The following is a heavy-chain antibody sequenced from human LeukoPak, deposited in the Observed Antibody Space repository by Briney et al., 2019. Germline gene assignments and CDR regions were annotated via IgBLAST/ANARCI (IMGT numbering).Heavy chain of an antibody. V-gene: IGHV3-23*01. CDR3: VRDLHWGGFDV. CDR2: ISPSGDIT. D-gene: IGHD7-27*01. J-gene: IGHJ3*01. CDR1: GFTFSTYG. Sequence: GGSLRLSCAASGFTFSTYGMNWVRQAPGKWLEWVSGISPSGDITYYADSVMGRFSISRDNPKSTVSLQMSSLGAEDTALYYCVRDLHWGGFDVWGQGTMVTVSS.